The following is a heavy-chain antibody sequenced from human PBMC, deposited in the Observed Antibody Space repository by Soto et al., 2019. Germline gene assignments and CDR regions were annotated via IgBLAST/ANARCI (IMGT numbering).Heavy chain of an antibody. V-gene: IGHV1-46*01. Sequence: ASVKVSCKASGYTFTSYYMHWVRQAPGQGLEWMGIINPSGGSTSYAQKFQGIVTMTRDTSTSTVYMELSSLRSEDTAVYYCARVNYGDHGAFDIWGQGTMVTVSS. CDR1: GYTFTSYY. CDR2: INPSGGST. D-gene: IGHD4-17*01. J-gene: IGHJ3*02. CDR3: ARVNYGDHGAFDI.